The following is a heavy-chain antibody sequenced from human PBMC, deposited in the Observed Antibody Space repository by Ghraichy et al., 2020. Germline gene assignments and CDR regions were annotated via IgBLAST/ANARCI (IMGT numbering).Heavy chain of an antibody. Sequence: ASVKVSCKASEYTFTGYYMHWVRQAPGQGLEWMGWMNPNSGGTGYAQKFQGRVTMTRDTSISTAYMELNRLRSDDTAVYYCACDLNPIYYYGSGSLYYWGQGTLVAVSS. D-gene: IGHD3-10*01. V-gene: IGHV1-2*02. CDR2: MNPNSGGT. CDR1: EYTFTGYY. J-gene: IGHJ4*02. CDR3: ACDLNPIYYYGSGSLYY.